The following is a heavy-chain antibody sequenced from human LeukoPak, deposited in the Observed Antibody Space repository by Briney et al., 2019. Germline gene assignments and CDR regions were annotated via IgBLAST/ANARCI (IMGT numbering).Heavy chain of an antibody. V-gene: IGHV1-69*13. CDR1: GYTFTGYY. J-gene: IGHJ4*02. Sequence: SVKVSCKASGYTFTGYYMHWVRQAPGQGLEWMGGIIPIFGTANYAQKFQGRVTITADESTSTTYMELSSLRSDDTAVYYCARIVVPAPLLDYWGQGTLDTVSS. CDR3: ARIVVPAPLLDY. D-gene: IGHD2-2*01. CDR2: IIPIFGTA.